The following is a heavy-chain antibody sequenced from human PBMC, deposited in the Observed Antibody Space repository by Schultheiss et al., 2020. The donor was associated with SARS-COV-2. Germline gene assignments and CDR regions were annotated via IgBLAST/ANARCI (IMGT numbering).Heavy chain of an antibody. CDR3: ANTRLWLVQPNARFDY. CDR1: GFTFSSYS. CDR2: ISSSGNTI. J-gene: IGHJ4*02. D-gene: IGHD6-19*01. V-gene: IGHV3-48*04. Sequence: GGSLRLSCAASGFTFSSYSMNWVRQAPGKGLEWVSYISSSGNTIYYAGSVKGRFTISRDNGKKSLDLQMNSLRAEDTALYYCANTRLWLVQPNARFDYWGQGTLVTVSS.